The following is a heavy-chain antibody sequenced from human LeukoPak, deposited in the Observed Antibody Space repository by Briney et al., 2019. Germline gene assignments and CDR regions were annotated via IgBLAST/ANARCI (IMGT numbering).Heavy chain of an antibody. V-gene: IGHV3-23*01. Sequence: PGGSLRLSCAASGFTFRSYVMRWVRQAPGKGLEWVSIVSASGGSTYYADSVKGRFTISRDNSKNTVFLQMNSLRAEDTAVYYCAKGGGNYLGNYIDYWGQGTLVTVSS. D-gene: IGHD1-7*01. J-gene: IGHJ4*02. CDR2: VSASGGST. CDR3: AKGGGNYLGNYIDY. CDR1: GFTFRSYV.